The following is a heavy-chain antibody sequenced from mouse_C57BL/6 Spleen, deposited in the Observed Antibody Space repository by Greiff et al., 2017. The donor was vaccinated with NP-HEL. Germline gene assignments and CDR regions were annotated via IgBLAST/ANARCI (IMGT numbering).Heavy chain of an antibody. CDR3: ARGLGDAPFAY. Sequence: QVQLQQPGAELVRPGSSVKLSCKASGYTFTSYWMDWVKQRPGQGPEWIGNIYPSDSETHYNQKFKDKATLTVDKSSSTAYMQLSSLTSEDSAVYYCARGLGDAPFAYWGQGTLVTVSA. D-gene: IGHD4-1*01. J-gene: IGHJ3*01. V-gene: IGHV1-61*01. CDR2: IYPSDSET. CDR1: GYTFTSYW.